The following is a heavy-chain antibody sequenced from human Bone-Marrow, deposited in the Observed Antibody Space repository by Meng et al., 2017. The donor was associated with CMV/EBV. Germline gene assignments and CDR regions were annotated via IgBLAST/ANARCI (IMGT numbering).Heavy chain of an antibody. D-gene: IGHD7-27*01. J-gene: IGHJ6*02. Sequence: GESLKISCAASGFTVSSNYMSWVRQAPGKGLEWVSVIYSGGSTYYADFVKGRFTISRDNSKNTLYLQMNSLRAEDTAVYYCASNPKLGIGGMDVCGQGTTVTGSS. CDR1: GFTVSSNY. CDR2: IYSGGST. V-gene: IGHV3-53*01. CDR3: ASNPKLGIGGMDV.